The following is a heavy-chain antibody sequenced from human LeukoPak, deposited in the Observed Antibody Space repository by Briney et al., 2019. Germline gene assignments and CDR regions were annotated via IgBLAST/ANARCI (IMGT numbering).Heavy chain of an antibody. V-gene: IGHV4-39*07. J-gene: IGHJ4*02. CDR3: ARTLPYNEQWLVLGGTFDY. D-gene: IGHD6-19*01. CDR2: IYYSGST. Sequence: SETLSLTCTVSGGSISSSSYYWGWIRQPPGKGLEWIGSIYYSGSTYYNPSLKSRVTISVDTSKNQFSLKLSSVTAADTAVYYCARTLPYNEQWLVLGGTFDYWGQGTLVTVSS. CDR1: GGSISSSSYY.